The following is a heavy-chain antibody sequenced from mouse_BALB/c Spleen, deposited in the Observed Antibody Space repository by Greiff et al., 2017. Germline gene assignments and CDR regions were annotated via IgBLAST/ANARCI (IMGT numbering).Heavy chain of an antibody. CDR1: GYSITSGYY. CDR2: ISYDGSN. V-gene: IGHV3-6*02. CDR3: ARDGKGLYYFDY. J-gene: IGHJ2*01. D-gene: IGHD2-1*01. Sequence: EVQLVESGPGLVKPSQSLSLTCSVTGYSITSGYYWNWIRQFPGNKLEWMGYISYDGSNNYNPSLKNRISITRDTSKNQFFLKLNSVTTEDTATYYCARDGKGLYYFDYWGQGTTLTVSS.